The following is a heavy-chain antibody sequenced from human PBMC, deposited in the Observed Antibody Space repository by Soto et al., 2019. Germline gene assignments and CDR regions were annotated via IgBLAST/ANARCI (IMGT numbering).Heavy chain of an antibody. J-gene: IGHJ4*02. Sequence: PSETLSLTCTVSGGSISSSSYYWGWIRQPPGKGLEWIGSIYYSGSTYYNPSLKSRVTISVDTSKNQFSLKLSSVTAADTAVYYCAGFGDDYIWGSYRHVDWGQGTLVTVSS. D-gene: IGHD3-16*02. CDR2: IYYSGST. V-gene: IGHV4-39*01. CDR3: AGFGDDYIWGSYRHVD. CDR1: GGSISSSSYY.